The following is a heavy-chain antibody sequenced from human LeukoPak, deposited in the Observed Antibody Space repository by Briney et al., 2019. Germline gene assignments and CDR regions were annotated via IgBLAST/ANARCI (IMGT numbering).Heavy chain of an antibody. CDR1: GYTFTGYY. CDR2: ISAYNGNT. J-gene: IGHJ3*02. CDR3: AREYYDFWSGPDAFDI. Sequence: GASVKVFCKASGYTFTGYYIHWVRQAPGQGLEWMGWISAYNGNTNYAQKLQGRVTMTTDTSTSTAYMELRSLRSDDTAVYYCAREYYDFWSGPDAFDIWGQGTMVTVSS. V-gene: IGHV1-18*04. D-gene: IGHD3-3*01.